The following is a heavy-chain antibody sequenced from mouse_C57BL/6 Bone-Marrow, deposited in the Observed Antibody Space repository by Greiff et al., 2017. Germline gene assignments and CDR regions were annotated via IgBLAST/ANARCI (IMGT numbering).Heavy chain of an antibody. D-gene: IGHD2-3*01. CDR1: GFNIKDDY. CDR3: TTAHYDGYYVGYAMDY. Sequence: EVKVVESGAALVRPGASVKLSCTASGFNIKDDYMHWVKQRPEQGLEWIGWIDPENGDTEYASKFQGKATITADTSSNTAYLQLSSLTSEDTAVYYCTTAHYDGYYVGYAMDYWGQGTSVTVSS. J-gene: IGHJ4*01. CDR2: IDPENGDT. V-gene: IGHV14-4*01.